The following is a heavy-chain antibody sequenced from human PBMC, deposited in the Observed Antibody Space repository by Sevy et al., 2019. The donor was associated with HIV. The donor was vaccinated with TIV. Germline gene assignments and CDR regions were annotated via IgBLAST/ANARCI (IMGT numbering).Heavy chain of an antibody. V-gene: IGHV3-48*04. Sequence: GGSLRLSCAASGFTFSSYWMSWVRQVPGKGLEWVSYISDSGRTEYYADSVRGRFTISRDNTQKTLHLQMNSLRAEDTAVYYCVRDKVKGYHSDDAFDIWGQGTTVTVSS. CDR1: GFTFSSYW. J-gene: IGHJ3*02. CDR2: ISDSGRTE. CDR3: VRDKVKGYHSDDAFDI. D-gene: IGHD3-22*01.